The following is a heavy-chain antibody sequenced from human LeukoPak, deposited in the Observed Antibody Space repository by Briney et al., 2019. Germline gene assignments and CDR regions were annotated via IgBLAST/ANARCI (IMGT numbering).Heavy chain of an antibody. J-gene: IGHJ4*02. CDR1: GFTFRSHW. Sequence: GGSLRLSCAASGFTFRSHWMHWVRQAPGKGLVWVSRVKSDGSTTTYADSVKGRFTISRDNAKNMLYLQMNIQKGADTGVYYCARDAAGLDYWGQGTLVTVSS. CDR3: ARDAAGLDY. D-gene: IGHD1-14*01. CDR2: VKSDGSTT. V-gene: IGHV3-74*01.